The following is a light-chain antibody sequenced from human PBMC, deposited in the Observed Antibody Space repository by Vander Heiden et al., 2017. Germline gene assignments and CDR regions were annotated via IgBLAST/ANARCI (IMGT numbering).Light chain of an antibody. CDR3: AAWDDSLNGRV. Sequence: QSVLTQPPSASGTHGQRVTIPCSGCRSNIGSNTVNWYQQLPGTAPNFLIYSNSQRLSGVPDRFSGSKSGTSASLAISGLQAEDGADYYCAAWDDSLNGRVFGGGTKLTVL. CDR2: SNS. J-gene: IGLJ3*02. CDR1: RSNIGSNT. V-gene: IGLV1-44*01.